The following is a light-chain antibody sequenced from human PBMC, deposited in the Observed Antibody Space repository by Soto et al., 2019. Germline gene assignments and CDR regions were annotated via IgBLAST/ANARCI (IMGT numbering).Light chain of an antibody. CDR3: SSYAGSNNYV. V-gene: IGLV2-8*01. Sequence: QSVLTQPPSASGSPGQSVTISCTGTSSDVGGYNYVSWYQQHPGKAPKLMIYEVSKRPSGVPDRFSGSKSGNTASLTVSGRQAEHEADYYCSSYAGSNNYVFGTGTKLTVL. CDR2: EVS. CDR1: SSDVGGYNY. J-gene: IGLJ1*01.